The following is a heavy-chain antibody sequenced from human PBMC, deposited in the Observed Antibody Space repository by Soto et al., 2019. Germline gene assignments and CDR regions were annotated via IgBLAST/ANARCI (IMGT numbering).Heavy chain of an antibody. CDR3: ASEVVPAAMRSENND. J-gene: IGHJ4*02. D-gene: IGHD2-2*01. Sequence: GGSLRLSCAASGFTFSSYSMNWVRQAPGKGLEWVSYISSSSSTIYYADSVKGRFTISRDNAKNSLYLQMNSLRAEDTAVYYCASEVVPAAMRSENNDWGQGTRVTVAS. CDR1: GFTFSSYS. V-gene: IGHV3-48*01. CDR2: ISSSSSTI.